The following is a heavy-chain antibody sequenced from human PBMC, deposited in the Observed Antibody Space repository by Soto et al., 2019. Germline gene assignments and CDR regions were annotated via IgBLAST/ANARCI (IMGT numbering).Heavy chain of an antibody. D-gene: IGHD7-27*01. J-gene: IGHJ6*02. CDR2: ISAYNGNT. V-gene: IGHV1-18*01. CDR1: GYTFTSYG. CDR3: ARAGPLDYYYYYGMDV. Sequence: RASVKVSCKASGYTFTSYGISWVRQAPGQGLEWMGWISAYNGNTNYAQKLQGRVTMTTDTSTSTAYMELRSLKSDDTAVYYCARAGPLDYYYYYGMDVWGQGTTVTVSS.